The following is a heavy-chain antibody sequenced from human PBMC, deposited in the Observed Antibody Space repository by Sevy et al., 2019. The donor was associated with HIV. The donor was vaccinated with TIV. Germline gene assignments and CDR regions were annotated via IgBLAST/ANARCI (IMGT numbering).Heavy chain of an antibody. CDR3: ASCDYYGSLYYFDY. D-gene: IGHD3-10*01. Sequence: GGSLRLSCAASGFTFNYHFMNWVRQVPGKGLEWVSYISSASSYINYSDSVKGRFTISRDNAKNLVFLEMNNLRPEDTAVYFCASCDYYGSLYYFDYWGQGTLVTVSS. CDR2: ISSASSYI. CDR1: GFTFNYHF. J-gene: IGHJ4*02. V-gene: IGHV3-21*01.